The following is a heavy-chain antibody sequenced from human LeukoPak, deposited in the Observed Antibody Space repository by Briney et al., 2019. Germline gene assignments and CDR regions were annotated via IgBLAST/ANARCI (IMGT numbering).Heavy chain of an antibody. D-gene: IGHD3-10*01. CDR1: GGTFSSYA. CDR2: IIPIFGTA. Sequence: RASVKVSCKASGGTFSSYAISWVRQAPGQGLEWMGRIIPIFGTANYAQKFQGRVTITTDESTSTAYMALSSLRSEDTAVYYCASALWEVRGVIIPPDYWGQGTLVTVSS. J-gene: IGHJ4*02. V-gene: IGHV1-69*05. CDR3: ASALWEVRGVIIPPDY.